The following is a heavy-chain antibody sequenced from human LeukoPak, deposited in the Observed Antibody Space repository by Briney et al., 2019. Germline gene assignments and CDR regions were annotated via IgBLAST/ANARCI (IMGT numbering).Heavy chain of an antibody. J-gene: IGHJ5*02. CDR1: GGSISSYY. Sequence: SETLSLTCTVSGGSISSYYWSWIRQPPGKGLEWIGYIYYSGSTNYNPSLKSRVTISVDTSKNQFSLKLSSVTAADTAVYYCARDAGWYLFWFDPWGQGTLVTVSS. CDR2: IYYSGST. V-gene: IGHV4-59*12. D-gene: IGHD6-19*01. CDR3: ARDAGWYLFWFDP.